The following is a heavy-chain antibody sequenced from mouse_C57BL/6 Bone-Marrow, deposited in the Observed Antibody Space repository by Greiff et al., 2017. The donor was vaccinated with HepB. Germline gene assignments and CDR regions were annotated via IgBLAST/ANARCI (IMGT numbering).Heavy chain of an antibody. J-gene: IGHJ2*01. D-gene: IGHD2-1*01. CDR2: INPNNGGT. CDR1: GYTFTDYY. V-gene: IGHV1-26*01. CDR3: ASDGNN. Sequence: EVQLQQSGPELVKPGASVKISCKASGYTFTDYYMNWVKQSHGKSLEWIGDINPNNGGTSYNQKFKGKATLTVDKSSSTAYMELRSLTSEDSAVYYCASDGNNWGQGTTLTVSS.